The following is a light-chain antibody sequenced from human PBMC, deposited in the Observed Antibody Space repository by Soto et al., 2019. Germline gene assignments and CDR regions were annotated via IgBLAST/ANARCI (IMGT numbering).Light chain of an antibody. J-gene: IGKJ5*01. CDR1: QTLNNY. CDR2: AAS. V-gene: IGKV1-33*01. CDR3: QQYDNVFT. Sequence: DIQMTQSPSSVSASVGDRITIACRASQTLNNYLTWFQQKPGKAPKVLIYAASTLQSGVPSRFSGSGSGAEFTLTISSLQPEDIATYYCQQYDNVFTFGQGTRLEIK.